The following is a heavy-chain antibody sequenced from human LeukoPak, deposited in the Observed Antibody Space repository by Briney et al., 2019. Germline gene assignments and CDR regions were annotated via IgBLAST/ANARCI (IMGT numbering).Heavy chain of an antibody. CDR3: ARDMHHSNGWFDP. V-gene: IGHV1-69*01. Sequence: SVKVSCKASGGTFSSYAISWVRQAPGQGLEWMGGTIPIFGTANYAQKFQGRVTITADESTSTAYMELSSLRSEDTAVYYCARDMHHSNGWFDPWGQGTLVTVSS. D-gene: IGHD4-11*01. J-gene: IGHJ5*02. CDR1: GGTFSSYA. CDR2: TIPIFGTA.